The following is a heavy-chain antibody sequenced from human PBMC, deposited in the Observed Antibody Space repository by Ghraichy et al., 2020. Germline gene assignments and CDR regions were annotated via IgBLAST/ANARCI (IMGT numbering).Heavy chain of an antibody. CDR3: AKDRGQGGDYVPPDVRFDY. CDR2: ISGSGGST. D-gene: IGHD4-17*01. CDR1: GFTFSSYA. J-gene: IGHJ4*01. V-gene: IGHV3-23*01. Sequence: GGSLRLSCAASGFTFSSYAMSWVRQAPGKGLEWVSGISGSGGSTYYADSVKGRFTISRDNSKNTLYLQMNRLRAEDTAVYYCAKDRGQGGDYVPPDVRFDYWGQGTMVTVSS.